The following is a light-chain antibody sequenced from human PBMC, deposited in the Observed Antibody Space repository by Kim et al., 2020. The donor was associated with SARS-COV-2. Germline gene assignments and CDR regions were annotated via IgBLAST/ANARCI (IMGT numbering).Light chain of an antibody. V-gene: IGKV3-20*01. J-gene: IGKJ1*01. CDR2: GAS. CDR1: QSVSSSY. Sequence: SPGERATLSGRASQSVSSSYLAWYQQKAGQAPRLLIYGASSRATGIPDRFSGSGSGTDFTLTISRLEPEDFAVYYCQQYSSSPQTFGQGTKVEIK. CDR3: QQYSSSPQT.